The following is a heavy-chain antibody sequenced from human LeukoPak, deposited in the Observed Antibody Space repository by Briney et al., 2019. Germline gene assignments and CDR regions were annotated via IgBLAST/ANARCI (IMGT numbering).Heavy chain of an antibody. J-gene: IGHJ4*02. CDR3: ASNTGTVFDY. CDR2: IYYSGST. D-gene: IGHD7-27*01. Sequence: SETLSLTCTVSGGSISSSSYYWGWIRQPPGKGLEWIGSIYYSGSTYYNPSLKSRVTISLEMSKHQFSQNLTSVTAADTAVYYCASNTGTVFDYWGQGALVTVSS. CDR1: GGSISSSSYY. V-gene: IGHV4-39*07.